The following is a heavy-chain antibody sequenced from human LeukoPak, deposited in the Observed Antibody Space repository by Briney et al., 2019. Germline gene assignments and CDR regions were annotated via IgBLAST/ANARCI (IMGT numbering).Heavy chain of an antibody. CDR1: GFTFSSYS. J-gene: IGHJ5*02. CDR3: ARGADGVSSNSRGWFDP. V-gene: IGHV3-21*01. CDR2: ISSSSYI. D-gene: IGHD2-15*01. Sequence: GGSLRLSCAASGFTFSSYSMNWVRQAPGKGLEWVSFISSSSYIYYADSVKGRFTISRDNAKNSLYLQMNSLRAEDTAVYSCARGADGVSSNSRGWFDPWGQGTLVTVSS.